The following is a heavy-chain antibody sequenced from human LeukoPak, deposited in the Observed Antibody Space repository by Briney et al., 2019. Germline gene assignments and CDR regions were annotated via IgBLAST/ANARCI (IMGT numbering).Heavy chain of an antibody. J-gene: IGHJ4*02. CDR1: GLTFSSYS. Sequence: GGSLRLSCAASGLTFSSYSMDWVRQAPGKGLEWVSSISSGSKYIYNADSVKGRFTISRDNAKNSLYLQMNSLRAEDTAVYYCARALSYSYGSMDFWGRGTLVIVSS. CDR3: ARALSYSYGSMDF. V-gene: IGHV3-21*01. D-gene: IGHD5-18*01. CDR2: ISSGSKYI.